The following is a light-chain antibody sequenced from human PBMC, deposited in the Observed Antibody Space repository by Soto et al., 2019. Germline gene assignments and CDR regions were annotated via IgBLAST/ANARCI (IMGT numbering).Light chain of an antibody. Sequence: QSALTQPASVSGSPGQSLTISCTGTPGDIGFYNYVSWYQQYPGNAPKLLIYGVTNRPSGISSRFSGSKSGSTASLTISGLRDEDEADYYCSSYTSSSPVVFGGGTQLTVL. CDR2: GVT. CDR3: SSYTSSSPVV. V-gene: IGLV2-14*01. J-gene: IGLJ2*01. CDR1: PGDIGFYNY.